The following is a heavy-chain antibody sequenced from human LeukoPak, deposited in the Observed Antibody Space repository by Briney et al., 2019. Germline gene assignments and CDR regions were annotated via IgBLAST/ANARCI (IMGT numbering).Heavy chain of an antibody. CDR3: ARALIGYYFDY. D-gene: IGHD2-8*01. V-gene: IGHV3-21*06. CDR1: GFTFSSYE. Sequence: GGSLRLSCAASGFTFSSYEMNWVRQAPGKGLEWVSSVSNSGDYIHYADSVKGRFTISRDNSKNSLYLQMNSLRAEDTAVYYCARALIGYYFDYWGQGTLVTVSS. J-gene: IGHJ4*02. CDR2: VSNSGDYI.